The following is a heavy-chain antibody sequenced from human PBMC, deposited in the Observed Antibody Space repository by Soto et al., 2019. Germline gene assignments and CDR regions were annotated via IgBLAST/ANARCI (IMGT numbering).Heavy chain of an antibody. V-gene: IGHV2-5*01. CDR2: IFWNDAK. CDR3: AYRRGGSSSGGNFDY. Sequence: QIALKESGPTLVKPSQTLTLTCTFSGFSFSTTGAAVRWIRQPPGKALEWLALIFWNDAKRYSPSLSSRLTIIKDTSKNHVVLTMTNVDPVDTATYYCAYRRGGSSSGGNFDYWGQGTPVNVYS. D-gene: IGHD2-15*01. CDR1: GFSFSTTGAA. J-gene: IGHJ4*02.